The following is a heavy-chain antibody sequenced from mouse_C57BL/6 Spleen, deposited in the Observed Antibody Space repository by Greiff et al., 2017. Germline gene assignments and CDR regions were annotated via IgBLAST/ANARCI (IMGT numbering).Heavy chain of an antibody. CDR3: TREAGDAMDY. V-gene: IGHV5-9-1*02. J-gene: IGHJ4*01. Sequence: EVKLMESGEGLVKPGGSLKLSCAASGFTFSSYAMSWVRQTPEKRLEWVAYISSGGDYVYYADTVKGRFTISRDNARNNLYLQMSSLKSEDTAMYYCTREAGDAMDYWGQGTSVTVSS. CDR1: GFTFSSYA. CDR2: ISSGGDYV.